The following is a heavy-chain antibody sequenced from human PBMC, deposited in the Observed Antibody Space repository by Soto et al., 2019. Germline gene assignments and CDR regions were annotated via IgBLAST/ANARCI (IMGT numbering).Heavy chain of an antibody. CDR1: GYSFTSYW. CDR3: ARSYYYDSSGYTIPNYYYYGMDV. D-gene: IGHD3-22*01. Sequence: WESLKISCKGSGYSFTSYWIGWVRQMAGKGLEWMGIIYPGDSDTRYSPSFQGQVTISADKSISTAYLQWSSLKASDTAMYYCARSYYYDSSGYTIPNYYYYGMDVWGQGTTVTVSS. J-gene: IGHJ6*02. CDR2: IYPGDSDT. V-gene: IGHV5-51*01.